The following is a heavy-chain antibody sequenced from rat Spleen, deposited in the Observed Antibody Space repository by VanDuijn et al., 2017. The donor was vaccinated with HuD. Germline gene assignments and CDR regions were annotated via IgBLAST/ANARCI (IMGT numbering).Heavy chain of an antibody. CDR2: INYDGSST. V-gene: IGHV5-29*01. D-gene: IGHD1-10*01. J-gene: IGHJ2*01. CDR1: GFTFSDYY. CDR3: ARPPYNTYFDS. Sequence: EVQLVESDGGLVQPGRSLKLSCAASGFTFSDYYMAWVRQAPTKGLEWVATINYDGSSTYYRDSVKGRFTISRDNAKSTLYLQMDSLRSEDTATYYCARPPYNTYFDSWGQGVMVTVSS.